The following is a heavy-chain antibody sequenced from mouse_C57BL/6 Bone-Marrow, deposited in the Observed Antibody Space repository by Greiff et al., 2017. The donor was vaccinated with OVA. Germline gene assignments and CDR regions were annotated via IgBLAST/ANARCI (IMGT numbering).Heavy chain of an antibody. V-gene: IGHV1-55*01. J-gene: IGHJ2*01. Sequence: QVQLKQPGAELVKPGASVKMSCKASGYTFTSYWITWVKQRPGQGLAWIGDIYPGSGSTNYNEKFKSKATLPVDTSSSTAYMQLSSLTSEDAAVYYCARYYGSSLFDYWGQGTTRTVSS. D-gene: IGHD1-1*01. CDR1: GYTFTSYW. CDR3: ARYYGSSLFDY. CDR2: IYPGSGST.